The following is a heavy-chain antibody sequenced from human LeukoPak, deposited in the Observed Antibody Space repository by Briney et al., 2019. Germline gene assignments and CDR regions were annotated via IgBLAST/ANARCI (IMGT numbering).Heavy chain of an antibody. V-gene: IGHV4-38-2*02. CDR2: IYNSGST. Sequence: PSETLSLTCTVSGYSISSDYYWGWIRQPPGKGLEWIGTIYNSGSTYYNASLESRVTISVDTSKNQFSLKLSPVTAADTAVYYCARAYSSSWYFNWFDPWGQGTLVTVSS. J-gene: IGHJ5*02. CDR3: ARAYSSSWYFNWFDP. CDR1: GYSISSDYY. D-gene: IGHD6-13*01.